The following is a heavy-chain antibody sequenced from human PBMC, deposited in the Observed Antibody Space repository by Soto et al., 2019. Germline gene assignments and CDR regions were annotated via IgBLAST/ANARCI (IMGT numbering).Heavy chain of an antibody. CDR2: IYYSGST. Sequence: PSETLSLTCTVSGGSISSGGYYWSWIRQHPGKGLEWIGYIYYSGSTYYNPSLKSRVTISVDTSKNQFSLKLSSVTAADTAMYYCARERLQQNYYYYYMDVWGKGTTVTVSS. CDR1: GGSISSGGYY. D-gene: IGHD4-4*01. CDR3: ARERLQQNYYYYYMDV. V-gene: IGHV4-31*03. J-gene: IGHJ6*03.